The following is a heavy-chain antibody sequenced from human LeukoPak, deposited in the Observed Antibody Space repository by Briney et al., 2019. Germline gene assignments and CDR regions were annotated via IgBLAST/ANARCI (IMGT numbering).Heavy chain of an antibody. V-gene: IGHV4-61*02. CDR2: FYTSGNS. D-gene: IGHD4-17*01. J-gene: IGHJ4*02. CDR1: GDSISSGSYY. CDR3: ARLSTVTTSFDY. Sequence: PSETLSLTCTVSGDSISSGSYYWSWIRQPAGKGLEWIGRFYTSGNSYYNPSLKSRVTMSVDTSKNQFSLKLSSVTAADTAVYYCARLSTVTTSFDYWGQGTLVTVSS.